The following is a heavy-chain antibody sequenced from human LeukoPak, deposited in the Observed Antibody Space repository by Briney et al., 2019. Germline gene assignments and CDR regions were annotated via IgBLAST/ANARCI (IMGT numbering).Heavy chain of an antibody. CDR2: ISGSGGST. J-gene: IGHJ4*02. D-gene: IGHD3-10*01. Sequence: SGGSLRLSCAASGFTFNNYAMSWVRQAPGKGPEWVSAISGSGGSTYYADSVKGRLTISRDNSKNTMYLQMNSLRTEDTALYYCAKEYGSGSYYYDYWGQGTLVTVSS. V-gene: IGHV3-23*01. CDR1: GFTFNNYA. CDR3: AKEYGSGSYYYDY.